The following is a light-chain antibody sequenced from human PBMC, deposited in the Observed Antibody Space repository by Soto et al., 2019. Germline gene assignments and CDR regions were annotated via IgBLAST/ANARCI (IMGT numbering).Light chain of an antibody. Sequence: QSVLTQPPSASGTPGQRVTISCSGSTSNIGTNTVNWFQHLPGSAPKLLIYTNDQRPSGVPDRFSGSRSGTSASLAISGLQSEDEADYYCQSFDSSLNAVVFGGGTKLTVL. CDR1: TSNIGTNT. J-gene: IGLJ2*01. CDR3: QSFDSSLNAVV. CDR2: TND. V-gene: IGLV1-44*01.